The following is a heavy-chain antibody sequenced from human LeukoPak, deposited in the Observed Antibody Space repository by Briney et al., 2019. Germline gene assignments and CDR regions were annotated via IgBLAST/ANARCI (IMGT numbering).Heavy chain of an antibody. V-gene: IGHV1-46*01. CDR1: GYTFTSYY. CDR2: INPSGDGT. D-gene: IGHD2-15*01. J-gene: IGHJ4*02. CDR3: ARTCCSETSKFDY. Sequence: GASVKVSCKASGYTFTSYYMPWVRKAPGKGLGWMGVINPSGDGTSYPQKFQGRVTMTRNESTSTVYMDLSSPRPDDTAVYYCARTCCSETSKFDYWGQGSLVTVSS.